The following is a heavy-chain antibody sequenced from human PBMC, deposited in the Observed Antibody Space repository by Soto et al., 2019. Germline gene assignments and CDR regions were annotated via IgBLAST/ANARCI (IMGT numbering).Heavy chain of an antibody. J-gene: IGHJ4*02. CDR3: ARSPRPRWYFDY. CDR1: GYTFTSYG. CDR2: ISPYNGNT. Sequence: ASVKVSCKASGYTFTSYGISWVRQAPGQGLEWMGWISPYNGNTNYAQKLQGRVTMTTDTSTSTAYMELRSLRSDDTAVYYCARSPRPRWYFDYWGQGTLVTVSS. V-gene: IGHV1-18*01. D-gene: IGHD2-15*01.